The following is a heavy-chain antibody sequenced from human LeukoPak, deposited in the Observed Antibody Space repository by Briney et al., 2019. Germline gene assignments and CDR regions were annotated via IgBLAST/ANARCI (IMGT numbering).Heavy chain of an antibody. CDR1: GFTFSSYW. CDR2: IKQDGSEK. CDR3: ARDQKWYYYDSSGYYPDYFDY. V-gene: IGHV3-7*01. Sequence: GGSLRLSCAAPGFTFSSYWMSWVRQAPGKGLEWVANIKQDGSEKYYVDSVKGRFTISRDNAKNSLYLQMNSLRAEDTAVYYCARDQKWYYYDSSGYYPDYFDYWDQGTLVTVSS. D-gene: IGHD3-22*01. J-gene: IGHJ4*02.